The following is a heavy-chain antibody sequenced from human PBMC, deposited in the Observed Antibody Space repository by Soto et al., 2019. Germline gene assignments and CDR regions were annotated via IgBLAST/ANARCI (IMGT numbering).Heavy chain of an antibody. V-gene: IGHV1-69*13. CDR1: GGTFSRYI. J-gene: IGHJ4*02. D-gene: IGHD2-21*01. Sequence: SVKVSCKASGGTFSRYIINWVRQAPGQGLEWMGGIIPMVGRANSAQKFQGRVSIIADDSTSTSYMELSSLNSEDTAVYYCASSDGYTDYSDNWGLGTLVTVSS. CDR2: IIPMVGRA. CDR3: ASSDGYTDYSDN.